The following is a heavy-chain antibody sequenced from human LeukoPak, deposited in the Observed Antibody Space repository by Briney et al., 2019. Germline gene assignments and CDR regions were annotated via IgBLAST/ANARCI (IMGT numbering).Heavy chain of an antibody. CDR1: GFTFSSHW. Sequence: GGSLRLSCAASGFTFSSHWMHWVRQAPGKGLVWVSRINSDGSSISYADSVKGRFTISRDNAKNTLYLQMNSLRVEDTAVYYCARGRPHGNDYWGQGTLVTVSS. CDR3: ARGRPHGNDY. V-gene: IGHV3-74*01. J-gene: IGHJ4*02. CDR2: INSDGSSI. D-gene: IGHD4-23*01.